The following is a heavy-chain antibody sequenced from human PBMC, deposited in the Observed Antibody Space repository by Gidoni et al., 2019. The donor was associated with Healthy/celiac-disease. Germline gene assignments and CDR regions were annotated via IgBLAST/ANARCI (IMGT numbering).Heavy chain of an antibody. CDR1: GGSISSYY. CDR3: ARSPGWLRTAFDY. CDR2: IYYSGST. V-gene: IGHV4-59*01. Sequence: QVQLQESGPGLVKPSETLSLTCTVSGGSISSYYWSWIRQPPGKGLEWIGYIYYSGSTNYNPSLKSRVTISVDTSKNQFSLKLSSVSAADTAVYYCARSPGWLRTAFDYWGQGTLVTVSS. D-gene: IGHD5-12*01. J-gene: IGHJ4*02.